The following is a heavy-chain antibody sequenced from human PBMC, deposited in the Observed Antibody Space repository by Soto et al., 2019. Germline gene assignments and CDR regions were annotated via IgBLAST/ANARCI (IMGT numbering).Heavy chain of an antibody. D-gene: IGHD3-10*01. CDR2: IYYSGST. CDR3: ARVYGSGTFDAFDI. Sequence: PSETLSLTCTVSXGSISSYYWSWIRQPPGKGLEWIGYIYYSGSTNYNPSLKSRVTISVDTSKNQFSLKLSSVTAADTAVYYCARVYGSGTFDAFDIWGQGTMVTVSS. J-gene: IGHJ3*02. V-gene: IGHV4-59*08. CDR1: XGSISSYY.